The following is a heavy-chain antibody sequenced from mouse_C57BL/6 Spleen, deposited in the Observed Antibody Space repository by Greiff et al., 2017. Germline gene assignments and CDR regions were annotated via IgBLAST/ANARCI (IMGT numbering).Heavy chain of an antibody. V-gene: IGHV1-64*01. J-gene: IGHJ3*01. CDR2: IHPNSGST. Sequence: QVQLQQSGAELVKPGASVKLSCKASGYTFTSYWMHWVKQRPGQGLEWIGMIHPNSGSTNYNEKFKSKATLTVDKSSSTAYMQLSSLTSEDSAVYYCAREVYDYDGAWFAYWGQGTLVTVSA. CDR3: AREVYDYDGAWFAY. D-gene: IGHD2-4*01. CDR1: GYTFTSYW.